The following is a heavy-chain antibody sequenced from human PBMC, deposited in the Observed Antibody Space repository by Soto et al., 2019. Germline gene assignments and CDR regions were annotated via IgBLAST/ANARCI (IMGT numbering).Heavy chain of an antibody. Sequence: GGSLRLSCAASGFTFSSYGMHWVRQAPGKRLEWVAVIWYDGSNKYYADSVKGRFTISRDNSKNTLYLQMNSLRAEDTAVYYCARDRIVAYYRYYYYGMDVWGQGTTVTVSS. CDR3: ARDRIVAYYRYYYYGMDV. CDR2: IWYDGSNK. CDR1: GFTFSSYG. D-gene: IGHD1-26*01. J-gene: IGHJ6*02. V-gene: IGHV3-33*08.